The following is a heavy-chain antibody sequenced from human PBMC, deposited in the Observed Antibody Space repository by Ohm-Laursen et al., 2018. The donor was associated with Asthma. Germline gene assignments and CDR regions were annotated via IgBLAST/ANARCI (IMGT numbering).Heavy chain of an antibody. Sequence: SLRLSCSASGFTFSSYAMHWVRQAPGKGLEWVAVISYDGSNKYYADSVKGRFTISRDNSKNTLYLQMNSLRSEDTAVYYCARWHVLRAYNWFDPWGQGTLVTVSS. CDR3: ARWHVLRAYNWFDP. V-gene: IGHV3-30-3*01. CDR1: GFTFSSYA. CDR2: ISYDGSNK. J-gene: IGHJ5*02.